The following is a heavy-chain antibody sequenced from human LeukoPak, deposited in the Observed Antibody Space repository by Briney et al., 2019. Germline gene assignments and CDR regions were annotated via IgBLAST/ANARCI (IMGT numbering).Heavy chain of an antibody. CDR2: ISAYNGNT. Sequence: ASVKVSCKASGYTFTSYGISWVRQAPGQGLEWMGWISAYNGNTNYAQKLQGRVTMTTDTSTSTAYMELRSLRSDDTAVYYCAKDRSGWYVNWFDPWGQGTLVTVSS. CDR1: GYTFTSYG. J-gene: IGHJ5*02. V-gene: IGHV1-18*01. D-gene: IGHD6-19*01. CDR3: AKDRSGWYVNWFDP.